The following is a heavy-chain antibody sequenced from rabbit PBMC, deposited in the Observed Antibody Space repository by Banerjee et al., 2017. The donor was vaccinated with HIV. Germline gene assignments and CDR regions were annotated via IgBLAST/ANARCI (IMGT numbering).Heavy chain of an antibody. J-gene: IGHJ4*01. CDR3: ARGSGGGGDTLSL. CDR1: GFSFSSSYW. V-gene: IGHV1S45*01. D-gene: IGHD2-1*01. Sequence: QEQLVESGGGLVQPEGSLTLTCTASGFSFSSSYWICWVRQAPGKGLEWIACIWTGDGSIYYASWAKGRFTISKTSSTTVTLQMTSLTAADTATYFCARGSGGGGDTLSLWGPGTLVTVS. CDR2: IWTGDGSI.